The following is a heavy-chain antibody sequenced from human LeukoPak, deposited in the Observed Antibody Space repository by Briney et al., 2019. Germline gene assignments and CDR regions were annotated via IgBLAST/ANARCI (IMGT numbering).Heavy chain of an antibody. CDR3: ARELDLPGMAGLDAFDV. CDR2: IVGAGDRI. CDR1: GLTLSNYA. D-gene: IGHD6-13*01. V-gene: IGHV3-23*01. J-gene: IGHJ3*01. Sequence: GGSLRLSCAASGLTLSNYAVSWGRQALGKGLEWVAGIVGAGDRIFYSDSVKGRFTISRDNSKNTVYLQMNSLRVEDTAVYYCARELDLPGMAGLDAFDVWAQGTMVTVSS.